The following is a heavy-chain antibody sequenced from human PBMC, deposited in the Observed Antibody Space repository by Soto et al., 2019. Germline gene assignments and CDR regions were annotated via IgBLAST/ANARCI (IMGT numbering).Heavy chain of an antibody. CDR2: ISSSSSTI. Sequence: EVQLVESGGGLVQPGGSLRLSCAASGFTFSSYSMNWVRQAPGTGLEWVSYISSSSSTIYYADSVKGRFTISRDNAKKSVYLQMNSLRDEDTAVYYCARGGLTVEYSSSWGLLDAWGQGTLVTVSS. J-gene: IGHJ5*02. D-gene: IGHD6-13*01. CDR3: ARGGLTVEYSSSWGLLDA. V-gene: IGHV3-48*02. CDR1: GFTFSSYS.